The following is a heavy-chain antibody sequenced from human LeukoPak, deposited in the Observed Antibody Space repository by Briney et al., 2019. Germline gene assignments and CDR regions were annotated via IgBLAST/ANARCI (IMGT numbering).Heavy chain of an antibody. V-gene: IGHV4-59*08. CDR3: ARLYSSGYYFVDY. CDR1: GGSISSYY. D-gene: IGHD3-22*01. Sequence: SSETLSLTCTVSGGSISSYYWSWIRQPPGKGLEWIGYIYYSGSTNYNPSLKSRVTISVDTSKNQFSLKLSSVTAADTAVYYCARLYSSGYYFVDYWGQGTLVTVSS. CDR2: IYYSGST. J-gene: IGHJ4*02.